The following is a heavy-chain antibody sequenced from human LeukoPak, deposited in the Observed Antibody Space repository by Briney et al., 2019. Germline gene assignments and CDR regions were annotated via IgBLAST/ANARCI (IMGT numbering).Heavy chain of an antibody. CDR3: AKESRITMIVVVITYRPDAFDI. D-gene: IGHD3-22*01. J-gene: IGHJ3*02. CDR1: GFTFSSYA. V-gene: IGHV3-23*01. Sequence: PGGSLRLSCAASGFTFSSYAMSWVRQAPGKGLEWVSAISGSGGSTYYADSVKGRFTISRDNSKNTLYLQMNSLRAEDTAVYYCAKESRITMIVVVITYRPDAFDIWGQGTMVTVSS. CDR2: ISGSGGST.